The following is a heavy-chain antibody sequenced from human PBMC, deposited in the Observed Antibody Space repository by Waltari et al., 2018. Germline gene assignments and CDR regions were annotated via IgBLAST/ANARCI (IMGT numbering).Heavy chain of an antibody. J-gene: IGHJ6*02. CDR1: GYIFPTSW. D-gene: IGHD1-1*01. CDR2: IYPGDSDT. V-gene: IGHV5-51*01. CDR3: ERRVEGGSRKGLDV. Sequence: EVQLIQSGAEVKKPGESLKISCQTSGYIFPTSWVAWVRQVPGKGLEWMGTIYPGDSDTRYSPSFQGQVTISADRSTSTAFLQWKTLKASDAAIYYCERRVEGGSRKGLDVWGQGTTVTVSS.